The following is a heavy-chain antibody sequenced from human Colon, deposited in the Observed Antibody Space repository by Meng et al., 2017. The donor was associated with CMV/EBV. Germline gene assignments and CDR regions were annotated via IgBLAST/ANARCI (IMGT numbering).Heavy chain of an antibody. Sequence: LSCAVYGGSFSGYYWSWIRQPPGKGLEWIGEINHSGSTNYNPSLKSRVTISVDTSKNQFSLKLSSVTAADTAVYYCASLYYYYGMDVWGQGTTVTVSS. CDR1: GGSFSGYY. CDR3: ASLYYYYGMDV. CDR2: INHSGST. J-gene: IGHJ6*02. V-gene: IGHV4-34*01.